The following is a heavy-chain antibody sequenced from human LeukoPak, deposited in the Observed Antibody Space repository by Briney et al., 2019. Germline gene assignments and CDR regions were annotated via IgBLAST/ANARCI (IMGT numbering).Heavy chain of an antibody. D-gene: IGHD7-27*01. CDR3: AREAWAPNWFDP. CDR1: GGSISSYY. V-gene: IGHV4-59*01. J-gene: IGHJ5*02. Sequence: PSETLSLTCTVSGGSISSYYWSWIRQPSGKGLEWIGYIYYSGSTNYNPSLKSRVTISVDTSKNQFSLKLSSVTAADTAVYYCAREAWAPNWFDPWGQGTLVTVSS. CDR2: IYYSGST.